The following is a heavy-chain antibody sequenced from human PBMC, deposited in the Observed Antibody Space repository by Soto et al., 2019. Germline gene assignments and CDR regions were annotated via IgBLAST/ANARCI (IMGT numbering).Heavy chain of an antibody. D-gene: IGHD3-3*01. Sequence: SGPTLVNPTQTLTLTCTFSGFSLSTSGVGVGWIRQPPGKALEWLALIYWNDDKRYSPSLKSRLTITKDTSKNQVVLTMTNMDPVDTATYYCAHSNLLFGVVIYMSEYIWFDPWGQGTLVTVSS. CDR1: GFSLSTSGVG. CDR3: AHSNLLFGVVIYMSEYIWFDP. V-gene: IGHV2-5*01. J-gene: IGHJ5*02. CDR2: IYWNDDK.